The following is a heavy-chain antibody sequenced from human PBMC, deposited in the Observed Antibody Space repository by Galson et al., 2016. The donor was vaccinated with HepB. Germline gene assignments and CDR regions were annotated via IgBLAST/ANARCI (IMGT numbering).Heavy chain of an antibody. J-gene: IGHJ6*03. Sequence: SVKVSCKASGGTFSSYAISWVRQAPGQGLEWMGGIIPIFGTANYAQKFQGRVTITADESTSTAYMELSSLRSEDTAVYYCATGRELQFYYYSMDVWGKGTTVTVSS. CDR2: IIPIFGTA. CDR1: GGTFSSYA. CDR3: ATGRELQFYYYSMDV. D-gene: IGHD1-26*01. V-gene: IGHV1-69*13.